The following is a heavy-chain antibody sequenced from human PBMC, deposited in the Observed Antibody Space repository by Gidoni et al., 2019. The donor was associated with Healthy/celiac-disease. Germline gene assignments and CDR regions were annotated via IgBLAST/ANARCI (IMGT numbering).Heavy chain of an antibody. CDR3: ARDIGITMIVVVPYYFDY. Sequence: QVQLVQSGAEVKKPGASVKVSCKASGYTFTGYYMHWVRQAPGQGLEWMGWSNPNSGGTNYAQKLQGRVTMTRDTSISTAYMELSRLRSDDTAVYYCARDIGITMIVVVPYYFDYWGQGTLVTVSS. D-gene: IGHD3-22*01. J-gene: IGHJ4*02. CDR2: SNPNSGGT. V-gene: IGHV1-2*02. CDR1: GYTFTGYY.